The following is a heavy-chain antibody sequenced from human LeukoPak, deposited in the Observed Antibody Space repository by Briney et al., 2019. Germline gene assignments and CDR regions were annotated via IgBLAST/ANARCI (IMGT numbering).Heavy chain of an antibody. CDR3: TTDIYRLWFFDY. CDR2: IKSKTDGGTT. CDR1: GFTFSNAW. J-gene: IGHJ4*02. V-gene: IGHV3-15*01. D-gene: IGHD3-10*01. Sequence: GSXRLXCAASGFTFSNAWMSWVRQAPGKGLEWVGRIKSKTDGGTTDYAAPAKGRFTISRDDSKNTLYLQMNSLKTEDTAVYYCTTDIYRLWFFDYWGQGTLVTVSS.